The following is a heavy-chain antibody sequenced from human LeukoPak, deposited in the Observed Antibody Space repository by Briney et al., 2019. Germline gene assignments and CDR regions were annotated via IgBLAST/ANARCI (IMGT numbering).Heavy chain of an antibody. D-gene: IGHD3-16*02. J-gene: IGHJ6*02. V-gene: IGHV1-3*01. CDR1: GYTFTSYA. Sequence: ASVKVSCKASGYTFTSYAMHWVRQAPGQRLEWMGWINAGNGNTKYSQKFQGRVTITRDTSASTAYMELSSLRSEDTAVYYCARTRYLAPYYYYGMDVWGQGTTVTVSS. CDR3: ARTRYLAPYYYYGMDV. CDR2: INAGNGNT.